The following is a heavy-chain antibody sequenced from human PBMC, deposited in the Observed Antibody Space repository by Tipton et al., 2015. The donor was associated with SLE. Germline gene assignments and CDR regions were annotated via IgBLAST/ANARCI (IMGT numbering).Heavy chain of an antibody. J-gene: IGHJ4*02. CDR2: IYYSGST. D-gene: IGHD2-8*02. V-gene: IGHV4-39*07. CDR3: ARDGTGVRDFDY. CDR1: GGSISSSSYY. Sequence: LSLTCTVSGGSISSSSYYWGWIRQPPGKGLEWIGSIYYSGSTYYNPSLKSRVTISVDTSKNQFSLKLSSVTAADTAVYYCARDGTGVRDFDYWGQGTLVTASS.